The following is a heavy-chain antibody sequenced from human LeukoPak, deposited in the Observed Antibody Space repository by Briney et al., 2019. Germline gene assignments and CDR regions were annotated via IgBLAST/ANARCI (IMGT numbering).Heavy chain of an antibody. CDR2: IYTSGST. CDR1: GGSISSGSYY. D-gene: IGHD3-10*01. J-gene: IGHJ4*02. V-gene: IGHV4-61*02. CDR3: ARERYYYGSGSPDY. Sequence: SETLSLTCTVSGGSISSGSYYWSWIRQPAGKGLEWIGRIYTSGSTNYNPSLKTRVTMSVDTSKNQFSLKLSSVTAADTAVYYCARERYYYGSGSPDYWGQGTLVTVSS.